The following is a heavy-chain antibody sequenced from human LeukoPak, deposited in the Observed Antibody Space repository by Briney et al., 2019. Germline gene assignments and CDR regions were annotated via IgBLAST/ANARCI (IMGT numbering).Heavy chain of an antibody. Sequence: SETLSLTCTVSGGSISSSNYYWGWIRRPLGKGLEWIGSIYYSGSTYYNPSLKSRVTISVDTSKNQFSLKLSSVTAADTAVYYCARKGDVVVVSGNWFDPWGQGTLVTVSS. CDR1: GGSISSSNYY. D-gene: IGHD2-15*01. J-gene: IGHJ5*02. CDR2: IYYSGST. CDR3: ARKGDVVVVSGNWFDP. V-gene: IGHV4-39*01.